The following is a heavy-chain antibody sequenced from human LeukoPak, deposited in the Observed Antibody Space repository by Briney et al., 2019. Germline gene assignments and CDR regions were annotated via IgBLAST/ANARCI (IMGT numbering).Heavy chain of an antibody. CDR2: INWNGGST. CDR1: GFTFDDYG. CDR3: ARAEYGYYYYYMDV. D-gene: IGHD2/OR15-2a*01. Sequence: PGGSLRLSCAASGFTFDDYGMSWVRQAPGKGLEWVSGINWNGGSTGYADSVKGRFTVSRDNAKNSLCLQMNSLRAEDTALYYCARAEYGYYYYYMDVWGKGTTVTVSS. J-gene: IGHJ6*03. V-gene: IGHV3-20*04.